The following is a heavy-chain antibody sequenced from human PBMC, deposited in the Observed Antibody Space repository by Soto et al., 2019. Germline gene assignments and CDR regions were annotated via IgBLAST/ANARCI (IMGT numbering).Heavy chain of an antibody. V-gene: IGHV3-74*01. CDR3: ARDLTGWYDY. D-gene: IGHD6-19*01. CDR2: VNPDGSST. Sequence: EVQLVESGGGLVQPGGSLRLSCAASGFTFSTYWMHWVRQAPGKGLVWVSRVNPDGSSTSYADSVKGRFTISRDNAKNTLFLQMNRLRAEDTAVYYCARDLTGWYDYWGQGTLVTVSS. J-gene: IGHJ4*02. CDR1: GFTFSTYW.